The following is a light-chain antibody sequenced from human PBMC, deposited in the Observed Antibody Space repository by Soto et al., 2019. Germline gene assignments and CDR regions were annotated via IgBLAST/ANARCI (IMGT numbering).Light chain of an antibody. V-gene: IGKV1-5*01. J-gene: IGKJ1*01. Sequence: DIQMTQSPSTLSASVGDRVTITCRASQSISSWLAWYQQKPGKAPKLLIYDASSLESGVPSRFSGSGSATEFTLTISSLQPDDFATYYCQHYNSYSLTFGQGTKVDIK. CDR3: QHYNSYSLT. CDR1: QSISSW. CDR2: DAS.